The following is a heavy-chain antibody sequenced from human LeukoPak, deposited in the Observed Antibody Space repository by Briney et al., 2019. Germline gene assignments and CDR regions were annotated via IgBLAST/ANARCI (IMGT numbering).Heavy chain of an antibody. V-gene: IGHV1-18*01. D-gene: IGHD3-22*01. Sequence: GASVKVSCKASGYTFTSYGISWVRQAPGQGLEWMGWISAYNGNTNYAQKLQGRVTMTTDPSTSTAYMELRSLRSDDTAVYYCARETYYDSSGYESYYYGMDVWGQGTTVTVSS. CDR2: ISAYNGNT. CDR1: GYTFTSYG. CDR3: ARETYYDSSGYESYYYGMDV. J-gene: IGHJ6*02.